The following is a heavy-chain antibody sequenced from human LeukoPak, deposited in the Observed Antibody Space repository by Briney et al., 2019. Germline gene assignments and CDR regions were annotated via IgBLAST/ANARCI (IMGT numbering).Heavy chain of an antibody. D-gene: IGHD3-10*01. J-gene: IGHJ5*02. CDR1: GYTFTSYG. CDR3: ARVVFRYHGSGSYPAQDWFDP. Sequence: ASVKVSCKASGYTFTSYGISWVRQAPGQGLEWMGWISAYNGNTNYAQKLQGRVTMTTDTSTSTAYMELRSLRSDDTAVYYCARVVFRYHGSGSYPAQDWFDPWGQGTLVTVSS. CDR2: ISAYNGNT. V-gene: IGHV1-18*01.